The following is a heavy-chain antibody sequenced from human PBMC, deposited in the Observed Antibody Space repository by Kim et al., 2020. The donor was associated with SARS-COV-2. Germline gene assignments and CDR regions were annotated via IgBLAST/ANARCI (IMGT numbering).Heavy chain of an antibody. Sequence: GQGLEWMGWISTHNVTTNYAHTFQGGDASTTDTASTTAYMELRSLRSEDSAIYYCARQGVGSSYLSMGGQGTLVTVSS. CDR2: ISTHNVTT. D-gene: IGHD3-10*01. V-gene: IGHV1-18*01. CDR3: ARQGVGSSYLSM. J-gene: IGHJ1*01.